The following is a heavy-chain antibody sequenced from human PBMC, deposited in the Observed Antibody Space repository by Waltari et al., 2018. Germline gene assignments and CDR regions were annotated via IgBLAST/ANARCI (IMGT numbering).Heavy chain of an antibody. D-gene: IGHD5-18*01. Sequence: QVQLQESGPGLVKPSETLSLTCTVSGGSISRSSWRWLRQPPGTGLGGIGYIYYSGSTNYNTSLKSRVTISVDTSKNQFSLKLSSVTAADTAVYYCARGVGLEDTAMAVLYYYGMDVWGQGTTVTVSS. J-gene: IGHJ6*02. CDR3: ARGVGLEDTAMAVLYYYGMDV. V-gene: IGHV4-59*01. CDR2: IYYSGST. CDR1: GGSISRSS.